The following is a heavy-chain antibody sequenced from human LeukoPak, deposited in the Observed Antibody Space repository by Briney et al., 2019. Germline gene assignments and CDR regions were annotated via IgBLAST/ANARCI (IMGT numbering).Heavy chain of an antibody. CDR3: ARVLDYYDSSGFRFDP. CDR1: GGSFSGYY. D-gene: IGHD3-22*01. Sequence: PSETLSLTCAVYGGSFSGYYWSWIRQPPGKGLEWIGEINHSGSTNYNPSLKSRVTISVDTSKNQFSLKLSSVTAADTAVYYCARVLDYYDSSGFRFDPWGQGTLVTVSS. V-gene: IGHV4-34*01. J-gene: IGHJ5*02. CDR2: INHSGST.